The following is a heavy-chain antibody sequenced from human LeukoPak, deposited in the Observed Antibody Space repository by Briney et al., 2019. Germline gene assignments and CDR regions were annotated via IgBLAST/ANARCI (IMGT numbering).Heavy chain of an antibody. Sequence: SGPTLVKPTQTLTLTCNFSGFSLSASGVGMGWIRQPPGKALEWLALIYWDDDKRYRPSLKSRLTITKDTSKNQVVLTITNVAPVDTGTYYCAHLTEIAYDAYDIWGQGTMVTVSS. CDR1: GFSLSASGVG. D-gene: IGHD5-24*01. V-gene: IGHV2-5*02. J-gene: IGHJ3*02. CDR2: IYWDDDK. CDR3: AHLTEIAYDAYDI.